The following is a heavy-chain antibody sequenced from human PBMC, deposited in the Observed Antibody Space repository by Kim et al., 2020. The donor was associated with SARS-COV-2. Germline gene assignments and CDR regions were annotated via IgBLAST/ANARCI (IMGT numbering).Heavy chain of an antibody. CDR1: GFTFSSYA. D-gene: IGHD1-20*01. J-gene: IGHJ4*02. Sequence: GGSLRLSCAASGFTFSSYAMSWVRQAPGKGLEWVSAISGSGGSTYYADSVKGRFTISRDNSKNTLYLQMNSLRAEDTAVYYCAKEGAGGQGGYNTNFDYWGQGTLVTVSS. CDR3: AKEGAGGQGGYNTNFDY. V-gene: IGHV3-23*01. CDR2: ISGSGGST.